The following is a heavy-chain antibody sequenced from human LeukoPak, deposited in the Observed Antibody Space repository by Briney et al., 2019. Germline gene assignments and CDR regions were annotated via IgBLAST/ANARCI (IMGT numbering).Heavy chain of an antibody. V-gene: IGHV3-48*03. D-gene: IGHD2-2*01. CDR2: VSSSGGTI. CDR1: GFTFSSYE. CDR3: ARGEYQLLHYYYYGMDV. Sequence: QPGGSLRLSCAASGFTFSSYEMNWVRQAPGKGLEWVSYVSSSGGTIYYADSVKGRFTISRDNAKNSLYLQMNSLRAEDTAVYYCARGEYQLLHYYYYGMDVWGKGTTVTVSS. J-gene: IGHJ6*04.